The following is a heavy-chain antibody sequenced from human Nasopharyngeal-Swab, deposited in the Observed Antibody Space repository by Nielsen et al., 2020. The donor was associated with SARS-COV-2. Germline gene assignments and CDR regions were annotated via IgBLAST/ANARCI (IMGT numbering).Heavy chain of an antibody. Sequence: GESLKISCAASGFTFSSYAMSWVRQAPGKGLEWVSVIYSGGSSTYYADSVKGRFTISRDNSKNTLYLQMNSLRAEATAVYYCAKPIRDFWSGYYRDPYYYYGMDVWGQGTTVTVSS. J-gene: IGHJ6*02. D-gene: IGHD3-3*01. V-gene: IGHV3-23*03. CDR2: IYSGGSST. CDR1: GFTFSSYA. CDR3: AKPIRDFWSGYYRDPYYYYGMDV.